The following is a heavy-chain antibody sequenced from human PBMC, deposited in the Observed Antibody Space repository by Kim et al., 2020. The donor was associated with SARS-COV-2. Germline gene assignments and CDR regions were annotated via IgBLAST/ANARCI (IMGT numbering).Heavy chain of an antibody. V-gene: IGHV3-23*01. J-gene: IGHJ4*02. CDR3: AKDISYYYDNSGQYRY. Sequence: GGSLRLSCAASGFTFSSYAMSWVRQAPGKGLEAVSAISGSGGSTYYADSVKGRFTISRDNSKNTLYLQMNSLRAEDTAVYYCAKDISYYYDNSGQYRYWGQGTLVTVSS. CDR2: ISGSGGST. CDR1: GFTFSSYA. D-gene: IGHD3-22*01.